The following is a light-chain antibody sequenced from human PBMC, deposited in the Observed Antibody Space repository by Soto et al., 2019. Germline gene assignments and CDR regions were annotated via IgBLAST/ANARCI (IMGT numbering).Light chain of an antibody. CDR2: AAS. CDR1: QSISTW. Sequence: DAQMTQYTSTLSASIGDRVIITFRASQSISTWLAWYQQKPGKAPKLLIYAASTLENGVPTRFSGTGSETEFTLTVSSLQPDDSATYYCQQYNDYITFGQGTLPEIK. V-gene: IGKV1-5*01. CDR3: QQYNDYIT. J-gene: IGKJ5*01.